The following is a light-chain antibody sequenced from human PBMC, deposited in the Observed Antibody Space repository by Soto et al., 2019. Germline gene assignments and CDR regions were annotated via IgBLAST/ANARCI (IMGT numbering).Light chain of an antibody. J-gene: IGKJ1*01. CDR3: QQYGSSPQWT. CDR1: QSVSSSY. CDR2: GAS. V-gene: IGKV3-20*01. Sequence: EIVLTQSPDTLSLSPGERATLSCRASQSVSSSYLAWYQQKPGQAPRLLIYGASSRATGIPDRFSGSGSGTDFTLTISRPEPEDFAVYYCQQYGSSPQWTFGQGTKVDIK.